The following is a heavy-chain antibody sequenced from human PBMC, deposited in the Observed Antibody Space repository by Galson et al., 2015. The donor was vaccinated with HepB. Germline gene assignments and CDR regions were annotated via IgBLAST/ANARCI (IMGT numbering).Heavy chain of an antibody. J-gene: IGHJ1*01. CDR3: AKDGKYITMVRGGRVFQH. CDR2: IRYDGSNK. V-gene: IGHV3-30*02. Sequence: SLRLSCAASGFTFSSYGMHWVRQAPGKGLEWVAFIRYDGSNKYYADSVKGRFTISRDNSKNTLYLQMNSLRAEDTAVYYCAKDGKYITMVRGGRVFQHWGQGTLVTVSS. D-gene: IGHD3-10*01. CDR1: GFTFSSYG.